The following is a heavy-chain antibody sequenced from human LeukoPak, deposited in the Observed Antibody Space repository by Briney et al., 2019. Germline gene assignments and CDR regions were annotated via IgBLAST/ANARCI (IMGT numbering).Heavy chain of an antibody. J-gene: IGHJ5*02. V-gene: IGHV1-18*01. CDR3: ARGGYCTNGVCYTHWFDP. CDR1: GYTFTSYG. CDR2: ISAYNGNT. D-gene: IGHD2-8*01. Sequence: GASVKVSCKASGYTFTSYGISWVRQAPGQGLEWMGWISAYNGNTNYAQKLQGRVTMTTDTYTSTAYMELRSLRSDDTAVYYCARGGYCTNGVCYTHWFDPWGQGTLVTVSS.